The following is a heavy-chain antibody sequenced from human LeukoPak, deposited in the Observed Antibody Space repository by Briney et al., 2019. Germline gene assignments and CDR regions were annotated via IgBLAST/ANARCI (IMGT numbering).Heavy chain of an antibody. CDR2: IKTDGGST. Sequence: GGSLRLSCSASGFSFSSYWMHWVRQAPGKGLVWVSRIKTDGGSTSYADSVKGRFTISRDNAKNTLYLQMNSLRAEDTAVYYCAREPIYYYYMDVWGKGTTVTVSS. J-gene: IGHJ6*03. CDR1: GFSFSSYW. CDR3: AREPIYYYYMDV. V-gene: IGHV3-74*01.